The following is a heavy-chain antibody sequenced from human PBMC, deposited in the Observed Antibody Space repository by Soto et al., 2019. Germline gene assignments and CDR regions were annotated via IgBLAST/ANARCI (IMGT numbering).Heavy chain of an antibody. V-gene: IGHV1-18*01. Sequence: QVQLVQSGAEVKKPGASVKVSCKASGYTFTSYGISWVRQAPGQGLEWMGWISAYNGNTNYAQKLQGRVTMTTDTSTSTAYRGLRSLRSDDKAVYYCARDDRLAIYWFDPWGQGTLVTVSS. J-gene: IGHJ5*02. D-gene: IGHD3-9*01. CDR1: GYTFTSYG. CDR3: ARDDRLAIYWFDP. CDR2: ISAYNGNT.